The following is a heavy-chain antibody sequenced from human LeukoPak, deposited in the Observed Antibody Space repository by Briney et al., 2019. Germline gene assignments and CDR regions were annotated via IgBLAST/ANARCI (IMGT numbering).Heavy chain of an antibody. D-gene: IGHD3-22*01. CDR1: GGSISSYS. V-gene: IGHV4-59*08. CDR3: SRGGGGYYYDSSGYYRNDAFDI. CDR2: IYYSGST. J-gene: IGHJ3*02. Sequence: PSETLSLTCAVSGGSISSYSWSWIRQPPGKGLEWIGYIYYSGSTNYNPSRKSRVSIPVDTSKNQFSLKLSSVTAADTAVYYCSRGGGGYYYDSSGYYRNDAFDIWGQGTMGTVSS.